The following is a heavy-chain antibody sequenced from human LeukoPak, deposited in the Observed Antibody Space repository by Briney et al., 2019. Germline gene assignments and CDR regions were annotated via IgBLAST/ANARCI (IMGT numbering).Heavy chain of an antibody. J-gene: IGHJ4*02. V-gene: IGHV5-51*01. CDR3: ARLGIVGATLIYFDY. CDR1: GYSFTSSW. D-gene: IGHD1-26*01. Sequence: GESLKISCEGSGYSFTSSWIAWARQMPGKGLEWMGIIYPGDSDTRYSPSFQGQVTISADKSISTAYLQWSSLKASDTALYYCARLGIVGATLIYFDYWGQGTLVTVSS. CDR2: IYPGDSDT.